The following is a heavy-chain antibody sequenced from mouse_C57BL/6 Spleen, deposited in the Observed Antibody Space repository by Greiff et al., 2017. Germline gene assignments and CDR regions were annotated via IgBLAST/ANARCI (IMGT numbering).Heavy chain of an antibody. V-gene: IGHV1-54*01. D-gene: IGHD2-12*01. CDR3: ARRDYTDFDY. Sequence: QVQLQQSGAELVRPGTSVKVSCKASGYAFTNYLIEWVKQRPGQGLEWIGVINPGRGGTNYHEKFKGKATLTADKSSSTAYMQLSSLTSEDSAVYFCARRDYTDFDYWGQGTTLTVSS. CDR1: GYAFTNYL. J-gene: IGHJ2*01. CDR2: INPGRGGT.